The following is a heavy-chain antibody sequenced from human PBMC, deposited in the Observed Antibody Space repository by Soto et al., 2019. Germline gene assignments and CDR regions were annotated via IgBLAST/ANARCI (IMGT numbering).Heavy chain of an antibody. Sequence: EVHLVESGGGLVQPGGSLRLSCAASGFTFSSYEMNWVRQVPGKGLELVSYISSSGSTIHYADSVKGRFTIYRDNAKSSLYLQMNSLRLEDTAVYYCARLSGTYGRRHYFDYWGQGTLVTVSS. V-gene: IGHV3-48*03. CDR3: ARLSGTYGRRHYFDY. CDR1: GFTFSSYE. D-gene: IGHD3-16*01. J-gene: IGHJ4*02. CDR2: ISSSGSTI.